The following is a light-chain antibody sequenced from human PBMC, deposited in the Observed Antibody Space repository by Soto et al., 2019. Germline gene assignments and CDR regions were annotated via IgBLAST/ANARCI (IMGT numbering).Light chain of an antibody. Sequence: QSALTQPASVSGSPGQSITISCTGTSSDVGGYNYVSWYQQYPGKAPKLIIYEVSNRPSGVSNRFSGSKSGNTASLTISGLQAEDEADYYCSSYTISSTLVFGGGTKLTVL. V-gene: IGLV2-14*01. CDR2: EVS. J-gene: IGLJ2*01. CDR3: SSYTISSTLV. CDR1: SSDVGGYNY.